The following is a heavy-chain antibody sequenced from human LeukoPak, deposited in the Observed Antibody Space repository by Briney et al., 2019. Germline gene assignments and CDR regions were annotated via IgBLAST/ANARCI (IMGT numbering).Heavy chain of an antibody. CDR3: ARGDTVATGLYDY. D-gene: IGHD5-12*01. J-gene: IGHJ4*02. CDR2: IYTTGST. Sequence: SETLSLTCTVSGGSISSYYWSWIRQPAGKGLEWIGRIYTTGSTNYNPSLKSRDTISIDKSKNQFSLKLSSVTAADTAVYYCARGDTVATGLYDYWGQGTLVTASS. V-gene: IGHV4-4*07. CDR1: GGSISSYY.